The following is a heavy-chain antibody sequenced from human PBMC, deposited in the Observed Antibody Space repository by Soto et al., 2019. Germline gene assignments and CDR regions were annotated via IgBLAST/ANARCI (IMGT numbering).Heavy chain of an antibody. Sequence: SETLSLTCTVSGGSISSSSYYWGWIRQPPGKGLEWIGSIYYSGSTYYNPSLKSRVTISVDTSKNQFSLKLSSVTAADTAVYYCARLYYDFWSGYSTDFDYWGQGTLVTVSS. CDR1: GGSISSSSYY. CDR3: ARLYYDFWSGYSTDFDY. CDR2: IYYSGST. D-gene: IGHD3-3*01. J-gene: IGHJ4*02. V-gene: IGHV4-39*01.